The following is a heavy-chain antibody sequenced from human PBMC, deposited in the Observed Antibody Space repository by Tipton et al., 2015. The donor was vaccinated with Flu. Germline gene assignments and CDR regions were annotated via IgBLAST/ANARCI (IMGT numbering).Heavy chain of an antibody. CDR3: ARGPEQWLVNPHYFDY. D-gene: IGHD6-19*01. CDR2: IYHSGST. Sequence: TLSLTCTVSGYSISSGYYWGWIRQPPGKGLEWIGSIYHSGSTYYNPSLKSRVTISVDTSKNQFSLKLSSVTAADTAVYYCARGPEQWLVNPHYFDYWGQGTLVNVSS. CDR1: GYSISSGYY. J-gene: IGHJ4*02. V-gene: IGHV4-38-2*02.